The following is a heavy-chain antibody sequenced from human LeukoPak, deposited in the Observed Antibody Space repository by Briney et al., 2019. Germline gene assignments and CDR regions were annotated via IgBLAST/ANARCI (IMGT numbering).Heavy chain of an antibody. CDR3: ASSKDDAFDI. CDR1: GYTFTRYD. Sequence: ASVKVSRKASGYTFTRYDINWVRQATGQGLEWMGCMNPNSGNKGYAQKFQGRVTMIRNTSISTAYMELSSLRSEDTAVYYCASSKDDAFDIWGQGTMVTVSS. D-gene: IGHD6-13*01. CDR2: MNPNSGNK. V-gene: IGHV1-8*01. J-gene: IGHJ3*02.